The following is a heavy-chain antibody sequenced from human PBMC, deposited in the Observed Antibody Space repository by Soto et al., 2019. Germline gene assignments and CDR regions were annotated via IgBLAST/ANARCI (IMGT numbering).Heavy chain of an antibody. CDR3: ARDSRAMATISPFDY. CDR1: GFTFSSYG. D-gene: IGHD5-12*01. J-gene: IGHJ4*02. V-gene: IGHV3-33*01. Sequence: QVQLVESGGGVVQPGRSLRLSCAASGFTFSSYGMHWVRQAPGKGLEWVAVIWYDGSNKYYADSVKGRFTISRDNSKNTRYLQMNSLRAEDTAVYYCARDSRAMATISPFDYWGQGTLVTVSS. CDR2: IWYDGSNK.